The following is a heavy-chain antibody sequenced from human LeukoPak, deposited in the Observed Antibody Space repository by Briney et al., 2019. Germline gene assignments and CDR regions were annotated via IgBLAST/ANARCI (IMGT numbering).Heavy chain of an antibody. CDR2: ISYDGSNK. J-gene: IGHJ6*03. CDR1: RFTFSSYG. D-gene: IGHD3-16*01. CDR3: ARAGELRYMDV. Sequence: GGSLRLSCAASRFTFSSYGMHWVRQAPGKGLEWVAVISYDGSNKYYADSVKGRFTISRDNSKNTLYLQMSSLRADDTAIYYCARAGELRYMDVWGKGTAVTVSS. V-gene: IGHV3-30*03.